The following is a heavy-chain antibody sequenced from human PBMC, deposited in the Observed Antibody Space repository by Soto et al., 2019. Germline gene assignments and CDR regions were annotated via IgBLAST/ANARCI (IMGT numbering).Heavy chain of an antibody. V-gene: IGHV4-30-2*01. CDR2: IYHSGST. CDR1: GGSVSGYY. CDR3: ARGDYGMDV. Sequence: SETLSLTCAVYGGSVSGYYWSWIRQPPGKGLEWIGYIYHSGSTYYNPSLKSRVTLSVDRSKNQFSLKLSSVTAADTAVYYCARGDYGMDVWGQGTTVTVSS. J-gene: IGHJ6*02.